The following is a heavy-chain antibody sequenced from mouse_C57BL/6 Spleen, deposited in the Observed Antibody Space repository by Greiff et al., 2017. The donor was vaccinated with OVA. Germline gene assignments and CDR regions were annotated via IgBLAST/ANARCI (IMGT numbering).Heavy chain of an antibody. CDR1: GYTFTGYW. V-gene: IGHV1-9*01. D-gene: IGHD1-1*01. CDR2: ILPGSGST. CDR3: ASPLITTVVDHAMDY. Sequence: QVQLKQSGAELMKPGASVKLSCKATGYTFTGYWIEWVKQRPGHGLEWIGVILPGSGSTNYNEKFKGKATFTADTSSNAAYMQLSSLTTEDAAIYYCASPLITTVVDHAMDYWGQGTSVTVSS. J-gene: IGHJ4*01.